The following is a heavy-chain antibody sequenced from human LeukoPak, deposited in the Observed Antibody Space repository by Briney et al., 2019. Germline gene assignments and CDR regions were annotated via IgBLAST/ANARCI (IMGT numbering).Heavy chain of an antibody. D-gene: IGHD3-10*01. CDR1: AGSISSYY. V-gene: IGHV4-59*01. Sequence: SETLSLTCTVSAGSISSYYWSWIRQPPGKGLEWIGYIYYSGSTSYNPSLKSRVTISVDTSKNQFSLKLSSVSAADTAMYYCARAERVRGVPFDYWGQGTLVTVSS. CDR3: ARAERVRGVPFDY. CDR2: IYYSGST. J-gene: IGHJ4*02.